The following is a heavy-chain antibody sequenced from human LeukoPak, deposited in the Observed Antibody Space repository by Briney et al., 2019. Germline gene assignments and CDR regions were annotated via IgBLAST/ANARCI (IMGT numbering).Heavy chain of an antibody. CDR3: ATQTADTAMVSRDY. D-gene: IGHD5-18*01. CDR1: GGSISSSSYY. V-gene: IGHV4-39*07. J-gene: IGHJ4*02. CDR2: IYYSGST. Sequence: SETLSLTCTVSGGSISSSSYYWGWIRQPPGKGLEWIGSIYYSGSTYYNPSLKSRVTISVDTSKNQFSLKLSSVTAADTAVYYCATQTADTAMVSRDYWGQGTLVTVSS.